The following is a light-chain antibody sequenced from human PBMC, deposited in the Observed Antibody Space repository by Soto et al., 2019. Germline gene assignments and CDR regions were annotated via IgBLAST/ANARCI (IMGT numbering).Light chain of an antibody. CDR1: RSVASTY. CDR2: GAS. V-gene: IGKV3-20*01. Sequence: TQSPSTLSASLGDTATITCRASRSVASTYVSWYQQTRGQAPRLLIYGASNRPPGIPDRFSGSASGTDFTLTISRLEPEDFAVYYCHQYGSSWTFGQGTKVDIK. J-gene: IGKJ1*01. CDR3: HQYGSSWT.